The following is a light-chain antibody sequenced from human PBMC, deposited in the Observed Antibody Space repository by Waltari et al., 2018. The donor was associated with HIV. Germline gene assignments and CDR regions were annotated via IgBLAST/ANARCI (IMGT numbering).Light chain of an antibody. J-gene: IGLJ2*01. CDR3: QAWDSSNVV. V-gene: IGLV3-1*01. CDR1: KLGDKF. CDR2: QDR. Sequence: SYELTQPPSVSVSPGQPATITCSGDKLGDKFPSWYQQKPGQSPVLVIFQDRRFTGSSSGNTATLTISGTQALDEADYYCQAWDSSNVVFGGGTHLTVL.